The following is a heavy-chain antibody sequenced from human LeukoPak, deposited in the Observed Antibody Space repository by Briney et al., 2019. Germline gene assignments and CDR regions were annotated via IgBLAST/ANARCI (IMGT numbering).Heavy chain of an antibody. Sequence: GGSLRLSCAASGFIFSSYWMHWVRHAPGKGLAWVSRINTDGSSTSYADSVKGRFSISRDNVKNSLYLQMNSLRAEDTAVYYCARVYYGSGSLHYYYYYMDVWGKGTTVTISS. CDR1: GFIFSSYW. D-gene: IGHD3-10*01. CDR2: INTDGSST. J-gene: IGHJ6*03. CDR3: ARVYYGSGSLHYYYYYMDV. V-gene: IGHV3-74*01.